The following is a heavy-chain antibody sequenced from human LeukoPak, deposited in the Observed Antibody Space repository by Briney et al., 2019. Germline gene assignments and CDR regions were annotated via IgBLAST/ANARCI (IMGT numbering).Heavy chain of an antibody. D-gene: IGHD2-2*01. CDR3: AKCSTSCLNWFDP. J-gene: IGHJ5*02. V-gene: IGHV3-30-3*01. Sequence: GGSLRLSCAASGFTFSSYAMHWVRQAPGKGLEWVAVISYDGSNKYYADSVKGRFTISRDNSKNTLYLQMNSLRAEDTAVYFCAKCSTSCLNWFDPWGQGTLVTVSS. CDR2: ISYDGSNK. CDR1: GFTFSSYA.